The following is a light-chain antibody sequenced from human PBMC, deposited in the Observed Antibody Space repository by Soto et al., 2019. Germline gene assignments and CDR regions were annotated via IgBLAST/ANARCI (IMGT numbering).Light chain of an antibody. Sequence: QSVLTQPPSASGTPGQRVTISCSGSSSNIGSNYVYWYQQLPGTAPKLLIYRNNQRPSGVPDRFSGSKSGTSASLAICGLQAEDEADYYCASCADSLSGVVFGGGTKLTVL. CDR3: ASCADSLSGVV. V-gene: IGLV1-47*01. CDR2: RNN. CDR1: SSNIGSNY. J-gene: IGLJ2*01.